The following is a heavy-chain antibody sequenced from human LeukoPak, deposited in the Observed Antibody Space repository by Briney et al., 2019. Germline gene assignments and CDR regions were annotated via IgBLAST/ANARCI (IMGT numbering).Heavy chain of an antibody. CDR3: ARDGVSTNDWQPDY. CDR1: GFTPSIVA. J-gene: IGHJ4*02. CDR2: IRGSGGRI. Sequence: GGSLSLSCAASGFTPSIVAMTSGPGAAGQRVEGWSAIRGSGGRIYYSDSVKGRSTISSDNSRHTLYLQMTSLRAEDMAVYYCARDGVSTNDWQPDYWGQGTLVTVSS. V-gene: IGHV3-23*01. D-gene: IGHD5/OR15-5a*01.